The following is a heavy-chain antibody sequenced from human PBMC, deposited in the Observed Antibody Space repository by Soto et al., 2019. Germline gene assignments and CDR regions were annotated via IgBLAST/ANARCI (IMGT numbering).Heavy chain of an antibody. V-gene: IGHV4-59*01. CDR3: ARGYYDSSGQSNTFDI. CDR2: VYYTGST. J-gene: IGHJ3*02. D-gene: IGHD3-22*01. CDR1: GASISSSY. Sequence: KSSETLSLTCTVSGASISSSYWSWIRQSPGNGLEWIGYVYYTGSTNYNPSLKSRVAISVDTSKNQFSLKLNSVTAADTAVYYCARGYYDSSGQSNTFDIWGQGTMVTVSS.